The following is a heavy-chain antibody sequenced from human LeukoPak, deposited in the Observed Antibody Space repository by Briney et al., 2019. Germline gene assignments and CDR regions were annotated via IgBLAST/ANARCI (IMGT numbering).Heavy chain of an antibody. CDR1: GFTFSNYD. V-gene: IGHV3-30*02. CDR2: IRYDGSNK. D-gene: IGHD1-26*01. CDR3: ANPLKPSGNYYSVDY. J-gene: IGHJ4*02. Sequence: PGGSLRLSCTASGFTFSNYDMHWVRQAPGKGLEWVAFIRYDGSNKYYADSVKGRFTISRDNSKNTLYLQMNSLRADDTAVYYCANPLKPSGNYYSVDYWGQGTLVTVSS.